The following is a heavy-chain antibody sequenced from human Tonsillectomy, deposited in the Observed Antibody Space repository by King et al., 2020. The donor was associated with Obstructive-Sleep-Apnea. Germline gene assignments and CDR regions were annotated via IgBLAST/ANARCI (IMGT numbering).Heavy chain of an antibody. CDR1: GFTFSSYA. CDR2: ISYDGSNK. J-gene: IGHJ5*02. V-gene: IGHV3-30-3*01. CDR3: ARGDYYFASGTYGLGDWLDP. Sequence: VQLVESGGGVVQPGRSLRLSCEASGFTFSSYALHWVRQAPGKGLEWGAVISYDGSNKYYADSVKGRFTISRDNSKNTLYLQMNSLRPEDTAVYCCARGDYYFASGTYGLGDWLDPWGQGTLVTVSS. D-gene: IGHD3-10*01.